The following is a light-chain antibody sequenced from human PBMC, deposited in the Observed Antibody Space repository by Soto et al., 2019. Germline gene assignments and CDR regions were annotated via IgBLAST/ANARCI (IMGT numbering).Light chain of an antibody. CDR2: EVS. J-gene: IGLJ1*01. V-gene: IGLV2-14*01. CDR1: SSDVGGYNY. CDR3: CSYAGPYYV. Sequence: QSVLTQPASVSGSPGQSITISCTGTSSDVGGYNYVSWYQQHPGKAPKLMIYEVSNRPSGVSNRFSGSKSGNTASLTISGLQAEDEADYYCCSYAGPYYVFGTGTQLTVL.